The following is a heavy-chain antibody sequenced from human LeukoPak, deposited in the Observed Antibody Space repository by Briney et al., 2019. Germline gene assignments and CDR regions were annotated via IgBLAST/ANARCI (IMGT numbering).Heavy chain of an antibody. D-gene: IGHD5-12*01. CDR3: AKSSSYSGYKGDFDY. CDR1: GFTFDDYA. V-gene: IGHV3-9*01. J-gene: IGHJ4*02. Sequence: GGSLRLSCAASGFTFDDYAMHWVRQAPGKGLEWVSGTSWNSGSIGYADSVKGRFTISRDNAKNSLYLQMNSLRAEDTALYYCAKSSSYSGYKGDFDYWGQGTLVTVSS. CDR2: TSWNSGSI.